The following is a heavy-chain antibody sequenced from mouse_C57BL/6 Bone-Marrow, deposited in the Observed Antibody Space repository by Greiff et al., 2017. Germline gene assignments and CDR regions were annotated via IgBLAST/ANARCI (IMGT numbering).Heavy chain of an antibody. D-gene: IGHD2-4*01. CDR1: GYTFTGYW. J-gene: IGHJ4*01. V-gene: IGHV1-9*01. CDR2: IVPGSGST. Sequence: QVQLKESGAELMKPGASVKLSCTAPGYTFTGYWIEWVKQRPGHGLEWIGEIVPGSGSTTDNEKFKGKATFTADTSSNTAYMQLSSLTTEDSAIYYCAGWGLRCAMDYWGQGTSVTVSS. CDR3: AGWGLRCAMDY.